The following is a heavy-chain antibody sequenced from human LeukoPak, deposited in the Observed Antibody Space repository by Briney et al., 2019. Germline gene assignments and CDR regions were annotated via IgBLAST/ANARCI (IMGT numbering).Heavy chain of an antibody. CDR1: GYSINNYW. Sequence: GESLKISCKGSGYSINNYWIGWVRQLPGKGLEWMGIIYPADSDIRYSPSFQGQVTISADKSISTAYLQWSSLKASDTAMYYCARQEYCSGGSCYTWFDPWGQGTLVIVSS. V-gene: IGHV5-51*01. D-gene: IGHD2-15*01. CDR2: IYPADSDI. CDR3: ARQEYCSGGSCYTWFDP. J-gene: IGHJ5*02.